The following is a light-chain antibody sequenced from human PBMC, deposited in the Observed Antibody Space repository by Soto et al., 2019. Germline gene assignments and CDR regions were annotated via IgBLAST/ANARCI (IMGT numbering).Light chain of an antibody. CDR2: EVS. CDR3: ISYTSDDVRYV. CDR1: NSDVGLYDF. V-gene: IGLV2-14*01. J-gene: IGLJ1*01. Sequence: QPVLTQPASVSGTPGQSITISCTGSNSDVGLYDFVSWYQHHPGRAPKLIVSEVSHRPSGISNRFSGSKSGNTASLTISGLQSEDEADYYCISYTSDDVRYVFGTGTKVTVL.